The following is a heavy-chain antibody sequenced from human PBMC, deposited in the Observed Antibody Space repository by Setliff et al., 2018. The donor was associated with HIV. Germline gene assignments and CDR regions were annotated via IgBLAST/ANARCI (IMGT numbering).Heavy chain of an antibody. CDR1: GASVTSGYYY. CDR3: ASLGSSGYYFHY. Sequence: PSETLSLTCTVSGASVTSGYYYWSWIRQTAGKGLEWIGHVYTGGSTKYTSSLKSRVTMSLDTSRSQFSLNLTSVTAADTAVYYCASLGSSGYYFHYWGQGIPVTVSS. CDR2: VYTGGST. D-gene: IGHD3-22*01. V-gene: IGHV4-61*09. J-gene: IGHJ4*02.